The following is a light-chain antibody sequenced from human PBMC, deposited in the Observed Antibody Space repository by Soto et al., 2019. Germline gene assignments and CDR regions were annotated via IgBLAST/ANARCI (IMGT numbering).Light chain of an antibody. Sequence: DIQMTQSPSTLSASAGDRVTITCRASQSIGDSLAWYQQKPGKAPYLLISDVSSLERGVPSRFSGSGSGTEFTLTISSMQPDDFATFYCQQYNGYSRTFGQGTKGDIK. CDR1: QSIGDS. CDR3: QQYNGYSRT. CDR2: DVS. V-gene: IGKV1-5*01. J-gene: IGKJ1*01.